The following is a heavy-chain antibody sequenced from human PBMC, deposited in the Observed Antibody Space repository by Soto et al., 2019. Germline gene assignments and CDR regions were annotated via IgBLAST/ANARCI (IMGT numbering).Heavy chain of an antibody. CDR3: AKDGKQQLVLGNYYYGMDV. CDR1: GGTFSSYA. V-gene: IGHV1-69*01. Sequence: QVQLVQSGAEVKKPGSSVKVSCKASGGTFSSYAISWVRQAPGQGLEWMGGIIPIFGTANYAQKFQGRVTITADESTSTAYMELSSLRSEDTAVYYCAKDGKQQLVLGNYYYGMDVWGQGTTVTVSS. D-gene: IGHD6-13*01. J-gene: IGHJ6*02. CDR2: IIPIFGTA.